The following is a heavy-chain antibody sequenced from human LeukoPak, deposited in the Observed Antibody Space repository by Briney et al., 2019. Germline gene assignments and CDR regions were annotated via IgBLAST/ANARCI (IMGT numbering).Heavy chain of an antibody. CDR1: GYSFTSYW. CDR3: ARLTPHLEWFYYFDY. CDR2: IYPGDSDT. Sequence: GESLKISCKGSGYSFTSYWIGWVRQMPGKGLEWMGIIYPGDSDTRYSPSFQGQVTISADKSISTAYLQWSSLKASDTATYYCARLTPHLEWFYYFDYWGQGTLVTVSS. D-gene: IGHD3-3*01. V-gene: IGHV5-51*01. J-gene: IGHJ4*02.